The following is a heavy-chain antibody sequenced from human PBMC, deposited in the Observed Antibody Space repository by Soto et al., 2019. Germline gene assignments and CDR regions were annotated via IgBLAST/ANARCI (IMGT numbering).Heavy chain of an antibody. J-gene: IGHJ4*02. CDR3: AKFGHGSGWSFFDH. CDR1: GDSISNYY. CDR2: VYNTGRA. V-gene: IGHV4-59*01. Sequence: PSETLSLTCTVSGDSISNYYWSWIRQPPGKGLEWLAYVYNTGRANYNPSLRSRLTMSLDAPKNQLSLRLSSVTAADTAVYYCAKFGHGSGWSFFDHWGQGALVTVSS. D-gene: IGHD6-19*01.